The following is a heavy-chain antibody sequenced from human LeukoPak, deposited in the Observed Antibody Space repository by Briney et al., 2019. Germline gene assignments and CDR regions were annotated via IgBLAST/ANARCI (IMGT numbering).Heavy chain of an antibody. J-gene: IGHJ4*02. CDR3: ARDGPDY. CDR2: ISSSSSYI. V-gene: IGHV3-21*01. Sequence: GGSLRLSCAASGFTFSSYSMNWVRQAPGKGLEWVSSISSSSSYICYADSVKGRFTISRDNAKNSLYLQMNSLRAEDTAVYYCARDGPDYWGQGTLVTVSS. CDR1: GFTFSSYS.